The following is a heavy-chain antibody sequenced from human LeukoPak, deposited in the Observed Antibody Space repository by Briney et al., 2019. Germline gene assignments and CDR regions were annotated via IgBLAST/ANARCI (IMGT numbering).Heavy chain of an antibody. CDR2: ISTNGGST. CDR1: GFTFSSYV. V-gene: IGHV3-64*01. D-gene: IGHD1-26*01. J-gene: IGHJ4*02. CDR3: ARGKGSYYDY. Sequence: GGCLRLSCAASGFTFSSYVMYWVLQAPGKGLEYVSTISTNGGSTYYANSVKGRFTISRDNSKNTLYLQMGSLRDEDMAIYYCARGKGSYYDYWGQGTLVTVPS.